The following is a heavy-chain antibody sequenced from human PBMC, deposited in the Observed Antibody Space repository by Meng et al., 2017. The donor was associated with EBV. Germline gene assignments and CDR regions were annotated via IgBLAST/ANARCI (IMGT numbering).Heavy chain of an antibody. CDR1: GDPISSFYY. D-gene: IGHD6-19*01. J-gene: IGHJ5*02. CDR3: ARPFPSWQSPRLDPFGA. V-gene: IGHV4-39*01. CDR2: DHYTGST. Sequence: QLQLRESCPGQVKPSAAPSRSCSVSGDPISSFYYRGWIRQPPGRGLEWIGSDHYTGSTYYSPSLKSRVTVSVDTSKNQFSLRLTSVTAADTAVYYCARPFPSWQSPRLDPFGAWGQGTLVTVSS.